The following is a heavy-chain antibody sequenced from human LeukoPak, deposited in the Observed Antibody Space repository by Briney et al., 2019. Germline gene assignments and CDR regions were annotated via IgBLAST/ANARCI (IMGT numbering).Heavy chain of an antibody. V-gene: IGHV3-21*01. D-gene: IGHD3-22*01. CDR3: ARCYDSSGYYPLNFDY. Sequence: GGSLRLSCAASGFTFSSYSMNWVRQAPGKGLEWASSISSSSSYIYYADSVKGRFTISRDNAKNSLYLQMNSLRAEDTAVYYCARCYDSSGYYPLNFDYWGQGTLVTVSS. J-gene: IGHJ4*02. CDR1: GFTFSSYS. CDR2: ISSSSSYI.